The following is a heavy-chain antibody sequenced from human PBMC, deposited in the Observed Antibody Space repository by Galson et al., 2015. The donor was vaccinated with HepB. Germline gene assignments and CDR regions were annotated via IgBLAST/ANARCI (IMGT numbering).Heavy chain of an antibody. V-gene: IGHV3-49*03. D-gene: IGHD1-14*01. J-gene: IGHJ4*02. CDR2: IRSKGQGGTT. CDR3: ARDGAWNHPLIDY. CDR1: GFTFGDYA. Sequence: SLRLSCAASGFTFGDYAINWFRQVPGKGLEWVGFIRSKGQGGTTEYAASVGGKFTISRDDSKSVAYLQMNSLKTEDTAVYLCARDGAWNHPLIDYWGQGTLVTVSS.